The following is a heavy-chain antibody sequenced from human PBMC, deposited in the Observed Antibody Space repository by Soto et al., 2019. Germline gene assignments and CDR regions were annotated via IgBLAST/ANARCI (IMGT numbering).Heavy chain of an antibody. CDR1: GYTFLSYG. D-gene: IGHD4-17*01. CDR3: ARDKDYDYGDWSAVHDGFDI. V-gene: IGHV1-18*01. J-gene: IGHJ3*02. Sequence: QVQLVQSGAEVKKPGASVKVSCKASGYTFLSYGITWVRQAPGQGLEWMVWISSYNGNTKYAQKLKGGVTMTADTSTSSAYMELRRLRSDDTAIYYCARDKDYDYGDWSAVHDGFDIWGQGPMVTISS. CDR2: ISSYNGNT.